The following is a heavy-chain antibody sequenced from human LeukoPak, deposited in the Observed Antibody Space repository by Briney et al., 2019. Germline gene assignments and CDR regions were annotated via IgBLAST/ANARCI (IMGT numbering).Heavy chain of an antibody. CDR3: ARSRQAYYYDSSGYYPLFG. Sequence: GASVKVSCKASGGTFSSYAISWVRQAPGQGLEWMGGIIPIFGTANYAQKFQGRVTITADKSTSTAYMELSSLRSEDTAVYYCARSRQAYYYDSSGYYPLFGWGQGTLVTVSS. J-gene: IGHJ4*02. V-gene: IGHV1-69*06. CDR2: IIPIFGTA. CDR1: GGTFSSYA. D-gene: IGHD3-22*01.